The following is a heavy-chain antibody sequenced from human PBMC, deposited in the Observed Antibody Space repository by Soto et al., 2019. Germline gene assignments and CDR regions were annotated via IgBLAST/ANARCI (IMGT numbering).Heavy chain of an antibody. J-gene: IGHJ4*02. CDR1: GFTFSSDC. Sequence: PGGSLILSWSASGFTFSSDCMHWVRQAPGKGLEYVSSISTNGGSTHYADSVKGRFTISRDNSKNTQYLQMSSLRADDTAVYYCVKGEYYYDSSGYYPFDYWGQGTLVTVSS. V-gene: IGHV3-64D*06. D-gene: IGHD3-22*01. CDR2: ISTNGGST. CDR3: VKGEYYYDSSGYYPFDY.